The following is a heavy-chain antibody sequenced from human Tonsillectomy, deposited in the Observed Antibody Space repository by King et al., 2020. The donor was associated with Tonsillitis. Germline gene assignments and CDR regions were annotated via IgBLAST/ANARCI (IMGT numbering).Heavy chain of an antibody. D-gene: IGHD5-12*01. J-gene: IGHJ3*02. CDR2: IGGSGGST. CDR3: AKVAEPEWQRRTTLAAFDM. V-gene: IGHV3-23*04. CDR1: GFTFSSYS. Sequence: VPLVESGGDLVQPGGSLRLSCEASGFTFSSYSMSWVRPAPGKGLEWVSGIGGSGGSTYYADSVQGRFTISRDNSKNTLFLEIHRLTAEDTALFYCAKVAEPEWQRRTTLAAFDMWGPGTLVTVSS.